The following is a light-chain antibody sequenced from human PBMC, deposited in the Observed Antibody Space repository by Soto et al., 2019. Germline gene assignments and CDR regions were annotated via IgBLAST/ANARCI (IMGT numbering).Light chain of an antibody. J-gene: IGLJ1*01. CDR3: SSYTSSSTIYV. Sequence: QSALTQPASVSGSPGQSITISCTGTSSDVGGYNYVSWYQQHPGKAPKIMIYEVSNRPSGVSNRFSGSKSGNTASLTISGLQAQDEAEYYCSSYTSSSTIYVFGTGTKVTVL. CDR2: EVS. CDR1: SSDVGGYNY. V-gene: IGLV2-14*01.